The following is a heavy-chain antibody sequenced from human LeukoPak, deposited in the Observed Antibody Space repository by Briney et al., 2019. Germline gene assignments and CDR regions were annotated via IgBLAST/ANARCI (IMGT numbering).Heavy chain of an antibody. CDR1: GFTFSSYS. Sequence: GGSLRLSCVASGFTFSSYSMNWVRQAPGKGLEWVSSISGRSSYIYYADSMKGRFTIPRDNAKNSLFLQMNSLRAEDTAVYYCARDGSITAAGSYYHYGMDVWGQGTTVTVSS. CDR2: ISGRSSYI. J-gene: IGHJ6*02. V-gene: IGHV3-21*01. CDR3: ARDGSITAAGSYYHYGMDV. D-gene: IGHD6-13*01.